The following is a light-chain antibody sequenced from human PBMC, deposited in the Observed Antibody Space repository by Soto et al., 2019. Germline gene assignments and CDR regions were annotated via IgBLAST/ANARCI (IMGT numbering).Light chain of an antibody. CDR3: LSWDSSLLAMV. J-gene: IGLJ3*02. V-gene: IGLV1-51*01. CDR1: SSNIGNNY. CDR2: DND. Sequence: QSVLTRPPSVSAAPGQKVTISCSGGSSNIGNNYVCWYQHLPGTAPKLLIYDNDKRPSGIPDRFSGSKSGTSVTLDITGSLTGDEVDYYCLSWDSSLLAMVLGWGTKLTVL.